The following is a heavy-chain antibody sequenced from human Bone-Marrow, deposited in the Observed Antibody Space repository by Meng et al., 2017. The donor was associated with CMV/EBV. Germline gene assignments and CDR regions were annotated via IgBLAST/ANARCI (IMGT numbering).Heavy chain of an antibody. CDR2: IKQDGSEK. CDR3: ARNPVTNRRGSHFDY. CDR1: GFTFSSYW. Sequence: GESLKISCAASGFTFSSYWMSWVRQAPGKGLEWVADIKQDGSEKYYVDSVKGRFTISRDNANNSQYLQMNSLRAEDAAVYYCARNPVTNRRGSHFDYWGQGTLVTVSS. V-gene: IGHV3-7*01. D-gene: IGHD4-17*01. J-gene: IGHJ4*02.